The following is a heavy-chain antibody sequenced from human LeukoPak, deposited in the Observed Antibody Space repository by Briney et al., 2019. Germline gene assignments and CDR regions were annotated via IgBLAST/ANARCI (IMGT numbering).Heavy chain of an antibody. V-gene: IGHV4-34*01. CDR3: ARPAKKNWGYRGWFDP. J-gene: IGHJ5*02. D-gene: IGHD7-27*01. CDR2: INHSGST. CDR1: GGSFSGYY. Sequence: KPSETLSLTCAVYGGSFSGYYWSWIRQPPGKGLEWIGEINHSGSTNYNPSLKSRVTISVDTSKNQFSLKLSSVTAADTAVYYCARPAKKNWGYRGWFDPWGQGTLVTVSS.